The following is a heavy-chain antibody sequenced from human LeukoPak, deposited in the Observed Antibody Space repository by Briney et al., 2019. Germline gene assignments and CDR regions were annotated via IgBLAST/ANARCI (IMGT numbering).Heavy chain of an antibody. CDR3: ASRGSGSYYDY. D-gene: IGHD3-10*01. V-gene: IGHV3-23*01. Sequence: GGSLRLSCAASGFTFSSYAMSWVRQAPGKGLEWVSAISGSGGSTYYADSVKGRFTISRDNAKNSLYLQMNSLRAEDTAVYYCASRGSGSYYDYWGQGTLVTVSS. CDR1: GFTFSSYA. J-gene: IGHJ4*02. CDR2: ISGSGGST.